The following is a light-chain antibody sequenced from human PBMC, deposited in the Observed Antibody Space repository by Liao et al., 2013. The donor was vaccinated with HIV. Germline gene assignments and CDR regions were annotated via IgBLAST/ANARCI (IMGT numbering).Light chain of an antibody. CDR2: QDS. CDR1: KLGDKY. Sequence: SYELTQPPSVSVSPGQTASITCSGDKLGDKYACWYQQRPGQSPVLAIYQDSKRPSGIPERFSGSQSGSTATLTISGTQTLDEADYYCQTWDNSNMIFGGGTTLTVL. V-gene: IGLV3-1*01. J-gene: IGLJ2*01. CDR3: QTWDNSNMI.